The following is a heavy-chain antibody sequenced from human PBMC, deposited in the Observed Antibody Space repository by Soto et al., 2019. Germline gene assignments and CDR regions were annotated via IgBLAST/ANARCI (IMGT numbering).Heavy chain of an antibody. CDR1: GFTFSSYD. V-gene: IGHV3-13*04. J-gene: IGHJ5*02. D-gene: IGHD6-19*01. CDR3: VRMIAVAGSNWFDP. CDR2: IGTAGDT. Sequence: GGSLRLSCAASGFTFSSYDMYWVRQATGNGLEWVSAIGTAGDTYYPGSMKGRFTISKDNGKNSLYLQMNRLRAGDTAVYYCVRMIAVAGSNWFDPWGQGTQVTVSS.